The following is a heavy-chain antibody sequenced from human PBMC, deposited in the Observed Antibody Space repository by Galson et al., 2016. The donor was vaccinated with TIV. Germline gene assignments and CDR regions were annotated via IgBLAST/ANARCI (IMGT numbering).Heavy chain of an antibody. J-gene: IGHJ6*02. CDR3: ARDIMVRGVSHYYYGMDV. V-gene: IGHV1-18*01. CDR1: GYTFINYG. Sequence: QSGAEVKKPGASVKVSCKASGYTFINYGISWVRQAPGQGLEWMGWISTNNGKTNFAQKLQGRVSMTTDTSTSTAYMERRGLRSDDTAFYYCARDIMVRGVSHYYYGMDVWGQGTTVTVSS. D-gene: IGHD3-10*01. CDR2: ISTNNGKT.